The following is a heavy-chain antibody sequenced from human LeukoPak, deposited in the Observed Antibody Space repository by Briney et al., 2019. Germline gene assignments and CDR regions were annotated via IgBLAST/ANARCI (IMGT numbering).Heavy chain of an antibody. D-gene: IGHD3-22*01. Sequence: GGSLRLSCAASGFTFSHAWMSWVRQAPGTGLEWVGRIKSKTDGGTTDYAAPVKGRFTISRDDSKNTLYLQMNSLKTEDTAVYYCTGHYYDSSGIRGYWGQGTLVTVSS. CDR3: TGHYYDSSGIRGY. CDR2: IKSKTDGGTT. J-gene: IGHJ4*02. V-gene: IGHV3-15*01. CDR1: GFTFSHAW.